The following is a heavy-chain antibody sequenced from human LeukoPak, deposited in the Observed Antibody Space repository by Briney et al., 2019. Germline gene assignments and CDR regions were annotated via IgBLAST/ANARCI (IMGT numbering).Heavy chain of an antibody. V-gene: IGHV3-48*04. Sequence: GGSLRLSCAASGFTFSSYSMNWVRQAPGKGLEWVSYITSSSSTIYYADSVKGRFTISRDNAKNSLYLQMNSLRAEDTAVYYCARIYDSSGYYQYYYYGLDVWGQGTTVTVS. CDR1: GFTFSSYS. CDR2: ITSSSSTI. D-gene: IGHD3-22*01. CDR3: ARIYDSSGYYQYYYYGLDV. J-gene: IGHJ6*02.